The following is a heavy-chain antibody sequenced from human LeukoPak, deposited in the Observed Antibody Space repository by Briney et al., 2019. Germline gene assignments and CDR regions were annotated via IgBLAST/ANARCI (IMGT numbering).Heavy chain of an antibody. CDR3: ARGYSGYDFGRYFDS. J-gene: IGHJ4*02. CDR1: GFNFDDYG. D-gene: IGHD5-12*01. V-gene: IGHV3-20*04. Sequence: GGSLRLLCAPSGFNFDDYGMRWVRQAPGKGLEGVCGLNWMGARTSYAESVKGRFTIYRDTDKNSLYLQMNSLRDEDTALYYCARGYSGYDFGRYFDSGGQGTLVTVSS. CDR2: LNWMGART.